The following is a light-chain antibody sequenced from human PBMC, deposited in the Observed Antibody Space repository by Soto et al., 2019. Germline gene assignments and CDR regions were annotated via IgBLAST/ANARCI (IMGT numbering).Light chain of an antibody. J-gene: IGLJ2*01. Sequence: QSALTQPASVSGSPGQSITISCTGTSSDFGGYNYVSWYQQHPGKAPKLMIYDVSNRPSGVSNRLSGSKSGNTASLTISGLQAEDEADYYCSSYTSSSTVVFGGGTKLTVL. CDR2: DVS. CDR1: SSDFGGYNY. V-gene: IGLV2-14*01. CDR3: SSYTSSSTVV.